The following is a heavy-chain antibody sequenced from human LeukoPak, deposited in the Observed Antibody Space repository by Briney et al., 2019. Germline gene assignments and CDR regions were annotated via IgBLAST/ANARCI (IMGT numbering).Heavy chain of an antibody. CDR1: GFTVSSNY. J-gene: IGHJ4*02. V-gene: IGHV3-53*01. D-gene: IGHD3-10*01. CDR2: IYSGGST. CDR3: ARVQSRWFGELLGYYFDY. Sequence: GGSLRLSCAASGFTVSSNYMSWVRQAPGKGLEWVSVIYSGGSTYYADSVKGRFTISRDNSKNTLYLQMNSLRAEDTAVYYCARVQSRWFGELLGYYFDYWGQGTLATVSS.